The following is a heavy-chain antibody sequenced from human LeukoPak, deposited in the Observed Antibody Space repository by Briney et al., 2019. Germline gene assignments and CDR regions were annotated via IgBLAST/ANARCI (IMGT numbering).Heavy chain of an antibody. J-gene: IGHJ4*02. CDR1: GFTFSSYA. CDR3: GVPLAVSGEDY. V-gene: IGHV3-23*01. Sequence: PGGSLRLSCAASGFTFSSYAMSWVRQAPGKGLEWVSAISGSGGSTYYADSVKGRFTISRDNSKNTLYLQMNSLRAVDTAVYYCGVPLAVSGEDYWGQGTLVTVSS. D-gene: IGHD3-10*01. CDR2: ISGSGGST.